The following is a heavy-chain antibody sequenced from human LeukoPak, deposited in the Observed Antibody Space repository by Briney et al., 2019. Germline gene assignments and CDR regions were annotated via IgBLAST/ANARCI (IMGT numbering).Heavy chain of an antibody. CDR2: ITGSGDST. J-gene: IGHJ5*02. V-gene: IGHV3-23*01. D-gene: IGHD1-7*01. Sequence: PGGSLRLSCAASGFTFSTFAMGWVRQAPGKGLEWVSAITGSGDSTSYADSVKGRFTISRDNSKNTLYLQMKSLRAEDTAVYYCAKDLLTAITARPHHWGQGTLVTVSS. CDR3: AKDLLTAITARPHH. CDR1: GFTFSTFA.